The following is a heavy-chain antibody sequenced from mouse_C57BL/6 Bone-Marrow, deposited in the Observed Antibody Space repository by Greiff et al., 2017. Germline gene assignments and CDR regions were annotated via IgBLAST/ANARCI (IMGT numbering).Heavy chain of an antibody. D-gene: IGHD1-1*01. CDR2: IPPNSGST. CDR1: GYTFTSYW. J-gene: IGHJ2*01. V-gene: IGHV1-64*01. Sequence: QVQLQQPGAELVKPGASVKLSCKASGYTFTSYWMHWVKQRPGQGLEWIGMIPPNSGSTNYNEKFKSKATLTVDKSSITAYMQLSSLTSEESAVFYCARFTTVVDFDYWGQGTALTVSS. CDR3: ARFTTVVDFDY.